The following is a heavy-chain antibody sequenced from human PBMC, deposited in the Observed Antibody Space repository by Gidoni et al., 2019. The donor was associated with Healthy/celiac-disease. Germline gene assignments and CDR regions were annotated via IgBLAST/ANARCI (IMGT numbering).Heavy chain of an antibody. J-gene: IGHJ4*02. CDR2: ISYDGSNK. CDR1: GTTFSSYA. D-gene: IGHD2-15*01. CDR3: ARASLRYCSGGSCTRLDY. Sequence: QVQLVESGGGVVQPGRSLRLSCAASGTTFSSYAMHWVRQAPGKGLEWVAVISYDGSNKYYADSVKGRFTISRDNSKNTLYLQMNSLRAEDTAVYYCARASLRYCSGGSCTRLDYWGQGTLVTVSS. V-gene: IGHV3-30-3*01.